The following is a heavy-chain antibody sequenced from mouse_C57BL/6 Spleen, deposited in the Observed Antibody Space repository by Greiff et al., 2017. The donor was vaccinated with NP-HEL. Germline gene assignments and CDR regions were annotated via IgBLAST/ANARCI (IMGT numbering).Heavy chain of an antibody. Sequence: VQLKESGGGLVQPGGSLKLSCAASGFTFSDYYMYLVRQTPEKRLEWVAYISNGGGSNYYPDTVKGRFTISRDNAKNTLYLQMSRLKSEDTAMYYCARLLSNYDAMDYWGQGTSVTVSS. V-gene: IGHV5-12*01. CDR1: GFTFSDYY. CDR3: ARLLSNYDAMDY. J-gene: IGHJ4*01. D-gene: IGHD2-5*01. CDR2: ISNGGGSN.